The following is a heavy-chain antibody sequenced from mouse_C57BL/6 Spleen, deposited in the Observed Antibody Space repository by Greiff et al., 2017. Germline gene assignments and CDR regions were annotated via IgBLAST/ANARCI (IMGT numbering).Heavy chain of an antibody. CDR1: GYTFTDYY. D-gene: IGHD2-5*01. J-gene: IGHJ4*01. CDR3: ARSSYSNYEDYYAMDY. V-gene: IGHV1-26*01. CDR2: INPNNGGT. Sequence: EVQLQQSGPELVKPGASVKMSCKASGYTFTDYYMNWVKQSPGQSLEWIGDINPNNGGTSYNQKFKGKATLTVDKSSSTAYMELRSLTSEDSAVYYYARSSYSNYEDYYAMDYWGQGTSVTVSS.